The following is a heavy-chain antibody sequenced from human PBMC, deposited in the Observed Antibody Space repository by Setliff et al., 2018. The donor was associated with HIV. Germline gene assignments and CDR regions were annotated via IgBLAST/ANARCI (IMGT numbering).Heavy chain of an antibody. CDR1: GGSISSGSYY. Sequence: SETLSLTCTVSGGSISSGSYYWSWIRQPAGKGLEWIGRIYTSGGTNYNPSLKSRVTISVDTSKNQFSLKLRSLTAADTAVYYCSRETYYYDNPQYYYYYMDVWGKGTTVTVSS. D-gene: IGHD3-22*01. CDR2: IYTSGGT. V-gene: IGHV4-61*02. CDR3: SRETYYYDNPQYYYYYMDV. J-gene: IGHJ6*03.